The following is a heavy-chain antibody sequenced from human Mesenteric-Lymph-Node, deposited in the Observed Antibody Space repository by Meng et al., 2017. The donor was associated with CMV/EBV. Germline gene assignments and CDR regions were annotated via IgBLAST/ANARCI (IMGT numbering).Heavy chain of an antibody. CDR1: GYSFTGYA. CDR2: INCDYSNT. CDR3: ARGVVGVNYFDP. Sequence: SCKTSGYSFTGYAIYWVRQAPGHSLEWMGWINCDYSNTKYSQTFQGRITITRDTSATTAYMELGSLTPEDTAVYYCARGVVGVNYFDPWGQGTLVTVSS. D-gene: IGHD2-21*01. V-gene: IGHV1-3*01. J-gene: IGHJ4*02.